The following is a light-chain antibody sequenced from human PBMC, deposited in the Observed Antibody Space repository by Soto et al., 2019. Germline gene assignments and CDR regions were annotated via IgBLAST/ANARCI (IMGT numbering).Light chain of an antibody. CDR3: QQYDSSPGK. J-gene: IGKJ1*01. CDR2: SAS. CDR1: QSVSRSN. Sequence: EVVLTQSPGTLSLSPGERATLSCRASQSVSRSNLAWYQQKPGQAPRLLIYSASSRTSGTPDRFSGSGTGTDFTLTISGLEPEDFAVYYCQQYDSSPGKCGHGTKVEVK. V-gene: IGKV3-20*01.